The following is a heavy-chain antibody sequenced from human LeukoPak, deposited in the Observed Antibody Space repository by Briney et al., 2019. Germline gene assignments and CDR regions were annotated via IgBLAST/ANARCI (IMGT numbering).Heavy chain of an antibody. J-gene: IGHJ4*02. CDR2: IKSDGSGT. V-gene: IGHV3-74*01. CDR3: ARGQQWLKDY. D-gene: IGHD6-19*01. Sequence: PGGSLRLSCAASGFTFSSYWMHWVRHAPGKGLVWVSRIKSDGSGTTYADSVQGRFTMFRDNAKNTLYLQMNSLRAEDSAMYYCARGQQWLKDYWGQGTLVTVSS. CDR1: GFTFSSYW.